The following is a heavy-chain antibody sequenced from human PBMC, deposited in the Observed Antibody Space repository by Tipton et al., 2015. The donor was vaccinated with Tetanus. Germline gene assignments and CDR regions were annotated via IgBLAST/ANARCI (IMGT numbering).Heavy chain of an antibody. Sequence: TLSLTCSVSGGSVNSGTYYWSWIRQPPGKGLEWLGDIYYGGVTQYNPSLESRVTISMDTSKNQVSLRLTSVTVADSAVYFCARVSRRNFYFDYWGPGAQVTVSS. D-gene: IGHD2/OR15-2a*01. CDR2: IYYGGVT. V-gene: IGHV4-61*01. J-gene: IGHJ4*02. CDR3: ARVSRRNFYFDY. CDR1: GGSVNSGTYY.